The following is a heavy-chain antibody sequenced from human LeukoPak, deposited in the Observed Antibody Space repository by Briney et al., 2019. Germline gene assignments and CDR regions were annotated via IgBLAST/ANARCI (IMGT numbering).Heavy chain of an antibody. D-gene: IGHD3-10*01. CDR1: GFTFSYYH. Sequence: GGSLRLSCAASGFTFSYYHMSGVHQAPGKGLEWVSVIYSGGSTYYADSVKGRFTISRDNSKNTLYLQINSLRAEDTAVYYCAREIRDWYFDLWGRGTLVTVSS. J-gene: IGHJ2*01. CDR2: IYSGGST. V-gene: IGHV3-53*01. CDR3: AREIRDWYFDL.